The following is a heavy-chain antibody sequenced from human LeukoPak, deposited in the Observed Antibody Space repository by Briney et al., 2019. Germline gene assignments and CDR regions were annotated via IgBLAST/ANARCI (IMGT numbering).Heavy chain of an antibody. Sequence: PGGSLRLSCAASGFTFSNYVMSWVRQAPGKGLEWVSSISGSGGNTYYADSVKGRFTTSRDISKNTLYLQMNSLRAEDTAVYYCARSSERKYYFDYWGQGTLVTVSS. D-gene: IGHD3-22*01. CDR1: GFTFSNYV. CDR2: ISGSGGNT. CDR3: ARSSERKYYFDY. J-gene: IGHJ4*02. V-gene: IGHV3-23*01.